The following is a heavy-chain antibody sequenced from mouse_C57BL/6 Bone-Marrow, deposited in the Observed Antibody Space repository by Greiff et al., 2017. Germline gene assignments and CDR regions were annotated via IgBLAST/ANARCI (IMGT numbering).Heavy chain of an antibody. CDR1: GYTFTDYN. J-gene: IGHJ3*01. CDR3: ARAFCYGSSSLFAY. V-gene: IGHV1-18*01. Sequence: EVQLQQSGPELVKPGASVKIPCKASGYTFTDYNMDWVKQSHGKSLEWIGDINPNNGGTIYNQKFKGKATLTVDKSSSTAYMELRSLTSEDTAVYYCARAFCYGSSSLFAYWGQGTLVTVSA. D-gene: IGHD1-1*01. CDR2: INPNNGGT.